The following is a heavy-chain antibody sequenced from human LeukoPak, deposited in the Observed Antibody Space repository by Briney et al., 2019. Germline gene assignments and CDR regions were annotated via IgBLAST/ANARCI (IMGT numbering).Heavy chain of an antibody. CDR2: TVAGYSET. CDR3: VKDFCRGGNCPFPFFDS. Sequence: GGSLRLSCVASGFMISGHAMSWVRQAPAKGLEWASITVAGYSETHYADSVRGRFTISRDDSSNTLSLEMNSLRADDTGTYYCVKDFCRGGNCPFPFFDSWGQGTVVTVSS. CDR1: GFMISGHA. V-gene: IGHV3-23*01. D-gene: IGHD4-23*01. J-gene: IGHJ4*02.